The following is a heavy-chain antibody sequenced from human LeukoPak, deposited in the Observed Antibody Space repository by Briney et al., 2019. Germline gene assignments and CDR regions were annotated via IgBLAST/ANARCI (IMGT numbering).Heavy chain of an antibody. CDR3: ARVSSLAVAGFFDY. D-gene: IGHD6-19*01. J-gene: IGHJ4*02. V-gene: IGHV3-7*01. CDR2: IKQDGSEK. Sequence: PGGSLRLSCAASGFTFSSYWMNWVRQAPGKWLEWVANIKQDGSEKDYVDSVKGRFTISRDNAKNSLYLQMNSLRAEDTAVYYCARVSSLAVAGFFDYWGQGILVTVSS. CDR1: GFTFSSYW.